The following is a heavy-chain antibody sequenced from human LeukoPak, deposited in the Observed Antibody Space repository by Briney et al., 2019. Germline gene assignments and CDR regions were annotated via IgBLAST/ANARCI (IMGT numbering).Heavy chain of an antibody. CDR1: GYTFTSYY. CDR3: ARTESERENPAMVDYYYYGMDV. Sequence: GASVKVSCKASGYTFTSYYMHWVRQAPGQGLEWMGIINPSGGSTSYAQKFQGGVTMTRDTSTSTVYMELSSLRSEDTAVYYCARTESERENPAMVDYYYYGMDVWGKGTTVTVSS. CDR2: INPSGGST. D-gene: IGHD5-18*01. J-gene: IGHJ6*04. V-gene: IGHV1-46*01.